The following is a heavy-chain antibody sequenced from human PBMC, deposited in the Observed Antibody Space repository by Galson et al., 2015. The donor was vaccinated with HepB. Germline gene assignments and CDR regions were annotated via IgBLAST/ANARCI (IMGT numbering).Heavy chain of an antibody. J-gene: IGHJ6*02. CDR3: ARTPPYYDFWSGYYSPYYYYGMDV. V-gene: IGHV3-48*03. CDR2: ISSSGSTI. CDR1: GFTFSSYE. D-gene: IGHD3-3*01. Sequence: SLRLSCAASGFTFSSYEMNWVRQAPGKGLEWVSYISSSGSTIYYADSVKGRFTISRDNAKNSLYLQMNSLRAEDTAVYYCARTPPYYDFWSGYYSPYYYYGMDVWGQVTTVTVSS.